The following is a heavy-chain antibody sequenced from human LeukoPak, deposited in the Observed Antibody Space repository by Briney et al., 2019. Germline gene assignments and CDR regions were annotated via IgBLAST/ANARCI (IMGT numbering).Heavy chain of an antibody. CDR2: IIPILGIA. V-gene: IGHV1-69*04. J-gene: IGHJ5*02. D-gene: IGHD3-22*01. CDR3: ARGERGYYYDSSGYDYMVADWFDP. CDR1: GGTFSSYA. Sequence: SVKVSCKASGGTFSSYAISWVRQAPGQGLEWMGRIIPILGIANYAQKFQGRVTITADKSTSTAYMELSSLRSEDTAVYYCARGERGYYYDSSGYDYMVADWFDPWGQGTLDTVSS.